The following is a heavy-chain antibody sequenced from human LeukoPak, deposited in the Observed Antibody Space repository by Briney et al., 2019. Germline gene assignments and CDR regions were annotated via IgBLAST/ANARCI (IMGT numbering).Heavy chain of an antibody. J-gene: IGHJ5*02. CDR3: VGVRWFGGSNWFDP. CDR1: GFTFSTSA. D-gene: IGHD3-10*01. V-gene: IGHV3-64D*09. Sequence: PGGSLRLSCSASGFTFSTSAMHWVRQAPEKGLEYVSAISSNGGSTYYADSVKGRFTISRDNSKNTLHLQMSSLRAEDTAVYYCVGVRWFGGSNWFDPWGQGTLVTVSS. CDR2: ISSNGGST.